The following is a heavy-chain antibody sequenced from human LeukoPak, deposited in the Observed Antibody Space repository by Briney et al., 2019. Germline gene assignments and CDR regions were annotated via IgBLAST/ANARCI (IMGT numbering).Heavy chain of an antibody. D-gene: IGHD1-26*01. CDR2: IKQDGSKK. J-gene: IGHJ4*02. CDR3: AKVKGELYTGSFGDY. Sequence: GGSLRLSCVASGFPFSSYWMTWVRQAPGKGLEWVANIKQDGSKKSYVDSVKGRFTISRDNAKNSLYLQMNSLRAEDTAVYYCAKVKGELYTGSFGDYWGQGTLVTVSS. CDR1: GFPFSSYW. V-gene: IGHV3-7*03.